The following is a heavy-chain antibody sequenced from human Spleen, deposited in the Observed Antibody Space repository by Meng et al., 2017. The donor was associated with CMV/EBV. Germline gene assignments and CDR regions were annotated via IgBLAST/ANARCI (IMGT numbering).Heavy chain of an antibody. CDR3: AKAHYGSGSYLSSYHGMDV. V-gene: IGHV3-53*01. Sequence: GESLKISCAASGFTVSSNYMSWVRQAPGKGLEWVSASGSDGRTYYADSVKGRFTISRDNSKNTLYLEMNSLRAEDTAVYYCAKAHYGSGSYLSSYHGMDVWGQGTTVTVSS. J-gene: IGHJ6*02. CDR1: GFTVSSNY. CDR2: SGSDGRT. D-gene: IGHD3-10*01.